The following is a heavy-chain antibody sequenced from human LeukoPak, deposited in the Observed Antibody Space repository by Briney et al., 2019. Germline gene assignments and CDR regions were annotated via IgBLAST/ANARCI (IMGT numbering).Heavy chain of an antibody. V-gene: IGHV3-23*03. CDR1: GFTFSSYA. CDR3: AKGRSSDYPYYFDY. D-gene: IGHD3-22*01. Sequence: GGSLRLSCAASGFTFSSYAMSWVRQAPGKGLEWVSVFYSGDTTYYADSVKGRFTISRDKSKNTLYLQMNSLRVEDTAVYYCAKGRSSDYPYYFDYWGQGTLVTVSS. J-gene: IGHJ4*02. CDR2: FYSGDTT.